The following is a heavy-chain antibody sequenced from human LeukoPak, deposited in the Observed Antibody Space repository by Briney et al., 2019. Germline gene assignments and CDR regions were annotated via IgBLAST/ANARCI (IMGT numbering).Heavy chain of an antibody. J-gene: IGHJ4*02. CDR3: VKDTVAGTPTYYFDY. CDR1: GFTFSSYA. D-gene: IGHD6-19*01. Sequence: GGSLRLSCAASGFTFSSYAMSWVRQAPGKGLEWVSAISGSGGSTYYADSVKGRFTISRDNSKNTLYLQMNSLRAEDTAVYYCVKDTVAGTPTYYFDYWGQGTLVTVSS. V-gene: IGHV3-23*01. CDR2: ISGSGGST.